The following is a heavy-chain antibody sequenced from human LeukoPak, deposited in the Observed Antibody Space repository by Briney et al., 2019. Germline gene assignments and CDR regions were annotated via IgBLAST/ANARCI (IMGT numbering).Heavy chain of an antibody. Sequence: ASVKVSCKASGYSFSGYYLHWVRQAPGQGLEWMGRINPNSGGTNYAQKFQGRVTMTRDTSISTAYMELSRLRSDDTAVYYCARVRYYGSGSYYDYYYYYMDVWGKGTTVTVSS. CDR2: INPNSGGT. V-gene: IGHV1-2*06. CDR3: ARVRYYGSGSYYDYYYYYMDV. D-gene: IGHD3-10*01. J-gene: IGHJ6*03. CDR1: GYSFSGYY.